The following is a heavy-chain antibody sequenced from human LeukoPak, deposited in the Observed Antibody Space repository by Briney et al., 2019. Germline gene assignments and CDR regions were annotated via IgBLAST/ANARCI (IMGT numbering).Heavy chain of an antibody. J-gene: IGHJ4*02. Sequence: PLETLSLTCAVYGGSFSGYYWSWIRQPPGKGLEWIGEINHSGSTNYNPSPKSRVTISVDTSKNQFSLKLSSVTAADTAVYYCARGFSDYDSSGYRPFDYWGQGTQVTVSS. V-gene: IGHV4-34*01. CDR1: GGSFSGYY. CDR3: ARGFSDYDSSGYRPFDY. D-gene: IGHD3-22*01. CDR2: INHSGST.